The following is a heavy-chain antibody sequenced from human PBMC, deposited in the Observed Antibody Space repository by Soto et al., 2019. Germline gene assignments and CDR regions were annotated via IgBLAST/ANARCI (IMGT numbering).Heavy chain of an antibody. CDR2: IKQDGSEK. Sequence: EVHLVESGGGLVQPGGSLRLSCAASGITFSNYWMTWVRQAPGKGLEWVANIKQDGSEKYYVDSVKGRFTISRDNAKNSLYLQMNSLIAEDTAVYYCARDQDDSSDAFDIWGQGTMVTVSS. J-gene: IGHJ3*02. V-gene: IGHV3-7*01. D-gene: IGHD3-3*01. CDR1: GITFSNYW. CDR3: ARDQDDSSDAFDI.